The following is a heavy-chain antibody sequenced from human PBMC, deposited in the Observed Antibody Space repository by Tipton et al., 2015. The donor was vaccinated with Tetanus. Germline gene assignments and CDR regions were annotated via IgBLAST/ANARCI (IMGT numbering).Heavy chain of an antibody. V-gene: IGHV4-39*01. CDR1: GGSISSSSYY. CDR3: ARHPLRFFAYYYMDV. J-gene: IGHJ6*03. D-gene: IGHD3-3*01. Sequence: LRLSCTVSGGSISSSSYYWGWIRQPPGKGLEWIGSIYYSGSTYYNPSPKSRVTISVDTSKNQFSLKLSSVTAADTAVYYCARHPLRFFAYYYMDVWGKGTTVTVSS. CDR2: IYYSGST.